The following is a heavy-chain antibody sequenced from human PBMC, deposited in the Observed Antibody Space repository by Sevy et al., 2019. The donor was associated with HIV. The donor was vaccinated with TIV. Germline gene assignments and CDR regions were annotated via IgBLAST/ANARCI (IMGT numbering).Heavy chain of an antibody. J-gene: IGHJ4*02. CDR1: GFTFSSYW. CDR2: IKQDGSEK. CDR3: ARVGVYYYDSSGPFDY. Sequence: GSLRLSCAASGFTFSSYWMSWVRQAPGKGLEWVANIKQDGSEKYYVDSVKGRFTISRDNAKNSLYLQMNSLRAEDTAVYYCARVGVYYYDSSGPFDYWGQGTLVTVSS. V-gene: IGHV3-7*01. D-gene: IGHD3-22*01.